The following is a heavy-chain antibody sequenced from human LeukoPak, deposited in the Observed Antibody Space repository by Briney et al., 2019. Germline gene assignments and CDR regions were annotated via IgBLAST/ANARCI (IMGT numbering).Heavy chain of an antibody. CDR3: AKPGQGNWNDGLDY. V-gene: IGHV3-30*18. J-gene: IGHJ4*02. Sequence: PGESLRLSCAASGFTFSHYGMHWVRQVPGKGLEWVAIISYDGSNKYYADSVKGRFTISRDGSKNTLYPQMNSLRGEDTAVYYCAKPGQGNWNDGLDYWGQGTLVTVSS. D-gene: IGHD1-1*01. CDR2: ISYDGSNK. CDR1: GFTFSHYG.